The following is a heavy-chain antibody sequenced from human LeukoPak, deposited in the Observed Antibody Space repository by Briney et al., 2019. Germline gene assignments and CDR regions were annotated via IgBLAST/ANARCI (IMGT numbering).Heavy chain of an antibody. J-gene: IGHJ4*01. CDR1: GFTFSSYA. D-gene: IGHD4-17*01. CDR2: ISSSGSTI. CDR3: STEPRSLLY. V-gene: IGHV3-48*04. Sequence: GGSLRLSCAASGFTFSSYAMHWVRQAPGKGLEWVSYISSSGSTIYYADSVKGRFTISRDNAKNSLYLQLNSLRPEDTALYYCSTEPRSLLYWGHGTLVTVSS.